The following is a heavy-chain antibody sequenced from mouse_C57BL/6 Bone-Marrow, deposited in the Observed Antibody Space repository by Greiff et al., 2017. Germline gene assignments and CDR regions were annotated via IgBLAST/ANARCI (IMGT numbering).Heavy chain of an antibody. CDR1: GYTFTSYW. CDR3: ARDGRYYGSSYYFDY. V-gene: IGHV1-55*01. J-gene: IGHJ2*01. Sequence: QVQLQQPGAELVKPGASVKMSCKASGYTFTSYWITWVKQRPGQGLEWIGDIYPGSGSTNYNEKFKSKATLTVDTSSSTAYMQLSSLTSEDSAVYYCARDGRYYGSSYYFDYWGQGTTLTVSS. D-gene: IGHD1-1*01. CDR2: IYPGSGST.